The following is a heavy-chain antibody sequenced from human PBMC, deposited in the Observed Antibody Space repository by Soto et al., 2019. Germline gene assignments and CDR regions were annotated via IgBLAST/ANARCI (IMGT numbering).Heavy chain of an antibody. D-gene: IGHD5-18*01. CDR3: ARRDDSETFDI. CDR1: GLSVTANY. V-gene: IGHV3-53*01. Sequence: EVQLVESGGGLIQPGGSLRLICAASGLSVTANYMTWVPQAPGKGLEWLSIIYRGGGTYYADSLKGRAIISRDGSRNMVFLQMNSLTAEDAGVYYCARRDDSETFDIWGRGTAVNVSS. CDR2: IYRGGGT. J-gene: IGHJ3*02.